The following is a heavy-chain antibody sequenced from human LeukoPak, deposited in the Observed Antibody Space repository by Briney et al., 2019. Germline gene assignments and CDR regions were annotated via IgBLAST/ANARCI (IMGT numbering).Heavy chain of an antibody. CDR2: ISAGGGST. CDR1: GFAFSSYA. J-gene: IGHJ3*02. D-gene: IGHD3/OR15-3a*01. Sequence: GGSLRLSCAASGFAFSSYAMSWVRRAPGKGLEGVSGISAGGGSTYYADSVKGRFTISRDNSKNTLYMQMNSLRAEDAAVYYCAKDLSGLDAFDMWGQGTMVTVYS. V-gene: IGHV3-23*01. CDR3: AKDLSGLDAFDM.